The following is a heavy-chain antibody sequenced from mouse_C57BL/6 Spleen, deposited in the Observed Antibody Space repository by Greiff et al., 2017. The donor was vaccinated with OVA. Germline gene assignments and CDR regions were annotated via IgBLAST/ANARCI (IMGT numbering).Heavy chain of an antibody. CDR2: LDPENGDT. V-gene: IGHV14-4*01. Sequence: EVQLQQSGAELVRPGASVKLSCTASGFNIKDDYMHWVKQRPEQGLEWIGWLDPENGDTEYASKFQGKATITADTSSNTAYLQLSSLTSEDTAVYYCTTYSYAMDYWGQGTSVTVSS. CDR3: TTYSYAMDY. CDR1: GFNIKDDY. D-gene: IGHD2-1*01. J-gene: IGHJ4*01.